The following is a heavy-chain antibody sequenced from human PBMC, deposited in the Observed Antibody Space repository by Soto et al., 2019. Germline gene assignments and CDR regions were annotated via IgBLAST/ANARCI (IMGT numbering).Heavy chain of an antibody. D-gene: IGHD5-12*01. CDR3: ATSGAVDIVGYYYYGMDV. V-gene: IGHV3-23*01. J-gene: IGHJ6*02. CDR2: ISGSGGST. CDR1: GFTFSSYA. Sequence: GGSLRLSCAASGFTFSSYAMSWVRQAPGKGLEWVSAISGSGGSTYYADSVKGRFTISRDNSKNTLYLQMNSLRAEDTAVYYCATSGAVDIVGYYYYGMDVWGQGTTVTVSS.